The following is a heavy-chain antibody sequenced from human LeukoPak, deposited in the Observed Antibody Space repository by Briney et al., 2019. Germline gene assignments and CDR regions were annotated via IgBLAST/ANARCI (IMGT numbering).Heavy chain of an antibody. V-gene: IGHV3-30*03. D-gene: IGHD3-10*01. CDR1: GFSFISYG. J-gene: IGHJ5*02. CDR2: ISDDGRNK. CDR3: ARDAGGLAVRGWIDP. Sequence: AGGSLRLSCAASGFSFISYGMHWVRQAPGKGLEWVGVISDDGRNKKYADSVKGRFTISRDNSKDTLYLQMNSLRVEDTAVYFCARDAGGLAVRGWIDPWGQGTLVTVSS.